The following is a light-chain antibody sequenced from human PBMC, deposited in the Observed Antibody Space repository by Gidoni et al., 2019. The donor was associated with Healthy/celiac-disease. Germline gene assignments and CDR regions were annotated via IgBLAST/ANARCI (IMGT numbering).Light chain of an antibody. CDR3: QQSYSTPLT. V-gene: IGKV1-39*01. J-gene: IGKJ4*01. CDR2: AAS. CDR1: QSISSY. Sequence: DIPVTQSPSSLSASVGDRVTITCRASQSISSYLNWYQQKPGKAPQLLLYAASSLQSGVPSRFSGSGSGTDFTLTIRSLQPEDFATYYCQQSYSTPLTFGGGTKVEIK.